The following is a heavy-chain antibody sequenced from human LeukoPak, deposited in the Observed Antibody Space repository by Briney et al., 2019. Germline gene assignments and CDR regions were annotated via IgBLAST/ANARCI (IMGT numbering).Heavy chain of an antibody. J-gene: IGHJ4*02. V-gene: IGHV3-23*01. CDR3: AKDRGRYYDSSGYYWGYYFDS. CDR1: GFTFSNYA. CDR2: ITGSGGST. D-gene: IGHD3-22*01. Sequence: GGSLRLSCAASGFTFSNYAVNWVRQAPGKGLEWVSTITGSGGSTFYADSVKGRFTISRDDSMDTLYLQMSSLRAEDTAVYYCAKDRGRYYDSSGYYWGYYFDSWGQGILVTVST.